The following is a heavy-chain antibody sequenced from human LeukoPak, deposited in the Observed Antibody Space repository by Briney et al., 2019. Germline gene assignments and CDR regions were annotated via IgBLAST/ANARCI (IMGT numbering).Heavy chain of an antibody. CDR2: ISAYNGNT. Sequence: ASVKVSCKASGYTFTSYGISWVRQAPGQGLEWMGWISAYNGNTNYAQKLQGRVTMTTDTSTSTAYMELRSLRSDDTAVYYCARGKRATVTRRTYYFDYWGQGTLVTVSS. CDR1: GYTFTSYG. J-gene: IGHJ4*02. V-gene: IGHV1-18*01. D-gene: IGHD4-11*01. CDR3: ARGKRATVTRRTYYFDY.